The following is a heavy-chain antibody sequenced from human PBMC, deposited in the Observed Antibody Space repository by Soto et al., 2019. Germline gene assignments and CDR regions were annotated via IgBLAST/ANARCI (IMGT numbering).Heavy chain of an antibody. J-gene: IGHJ4*02. V-gene: IGHV1-69*06. CDR2: IIPIFGTA. D-gene: IGHD3-22*01. CDR1: GGTFSSYA. CDR3: ASSPYYYDSSGYPQPEIDY. Sequence: WASVKVSCKASGGTFSSYAISWVRQAPGQGLEWMGGIIPIFGTANYAQKFQGRVTITADKSTSTAYMELSSLRSEATAVYYCASSPYYYDSSGYPQPEIDYWGQGTLVTVSS.